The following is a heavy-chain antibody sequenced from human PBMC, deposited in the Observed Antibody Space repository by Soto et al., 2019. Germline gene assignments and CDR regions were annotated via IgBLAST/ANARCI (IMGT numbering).Heavy chain of an antibody. CDR3: ARDQVYYYDSSGYPDY. CDR2: INHSGST. J-gene: IGHJ4*02. D-gene: IGHD3-22*01. CDR1: GGSFSGYY. V-gene: IGHV4-34*01. Sequence: SGTLSLTCAVYGGSFSGYYWSWIRQPPGKGLEWIGEINHSGSTNYNPSLKSRVTISVDTSKNQFSLKLSSVTAADTAVYYCARDQVYYYDSSGYPDYWGQGTLVTVSS.